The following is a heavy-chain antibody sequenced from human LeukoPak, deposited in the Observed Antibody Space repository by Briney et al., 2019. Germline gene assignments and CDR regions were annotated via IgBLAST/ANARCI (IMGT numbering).Heavy chain of an antibody. J-gene: IGHJ4*02. CDR3: ARQRDGSGSYFEN. CDR2: IYHSGST. D-gene: IGHD3-10*01. Sequence: SETLSLTCTVSGGSISSSSYYWGWIRQTPGKGLEWIGSIYHSGSTYYNPSLKSRVTISVDTSKNQFSLKLSSVTAADTTVYYCARQRDGSGSYFENWGQGTLVTVSS. V-gene: IGHV4-39*01. CDR1: GGSISSSSYY.